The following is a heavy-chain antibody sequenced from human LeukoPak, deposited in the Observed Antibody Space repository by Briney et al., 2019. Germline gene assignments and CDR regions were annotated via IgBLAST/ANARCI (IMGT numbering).Heavy chain of an antibody. CDR2: ISYDGSNK. D-gene: IGHD2-15*01. CDR1: GFILSDYN. J-gene: IGHJ4*02. CDR3: ARDRTGFCSGSSCLGSTIDY. V-gene: IGHV3-30*04. Sequence: PGGSLRLSCAASGFILSDYNMHLVRQAPGKGLEWVAVISYDGSNKYYADSVKGRFTISRDNSKNTLYLQMNSLRAEDTAVYYCARDRTGFCSGSSCLGSTIDYWGQGTLVTVSS.